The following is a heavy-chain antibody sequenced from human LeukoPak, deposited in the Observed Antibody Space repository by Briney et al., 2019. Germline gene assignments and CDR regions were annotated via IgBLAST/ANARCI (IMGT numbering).Heavy chain of an antibody. V-gene: IGHV3-74*01. CDR1: GFTFSSRW. CDR3: ARDIPRTMDV. Sequence: PGGSLRLSCVASGFTFSSRWMHWVRQAPGKGLVWVSIINTDGSTTRYADFVEGRFTISRDNARNTLYLEMNSLRVEDTAVYFCARDIPRTMDVWGQGTTVTV. D-gene: IGHD2-21*01. CDR2: INTDGSTT. J-gene: IGHJ6*02.